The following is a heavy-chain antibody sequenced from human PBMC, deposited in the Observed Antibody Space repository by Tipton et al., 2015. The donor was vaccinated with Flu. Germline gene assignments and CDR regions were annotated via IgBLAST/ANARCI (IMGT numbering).Heavy chain of an antibody. CDR3: ARDGRGYGRSFDY. D-gene: IGHD5-12*01. CDR1: GFTFSSYA. Sequence: SLRLSCAASGFTFSSYAMHWVRQAPGKGLGWVAVISYDGSNKYYADSVKGRFTISRDNSKNTLYLQMNSLRAEDTAVYYCARDGRGYGRSFDYWGQGTLVTVSS. V-gene: IGHV3-30*04. J-gene: IGHJ4*02. CDR2: ISYDGSNK.